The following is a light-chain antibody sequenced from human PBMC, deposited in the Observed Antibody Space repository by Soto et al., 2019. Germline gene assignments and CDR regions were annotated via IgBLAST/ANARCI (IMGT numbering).Light chain of an antibody. CDR2: WAS. J-gene: IGKJ1*01. Sequence: DVVVTQSPDSLAVSLGERATINCKSSQSVLYSSNNMNYLAWYQQKAGQPPKLLIYWASTRESGVPDRFGGSGSGTEFTLTISSLQAEDVAVYYCQQYYSTPWTFGQGTKVDIK. CDR1: QSVLYSSNNMNY. V-gene: IGKV4-1*01. CDR3: QQYYSTPWT.